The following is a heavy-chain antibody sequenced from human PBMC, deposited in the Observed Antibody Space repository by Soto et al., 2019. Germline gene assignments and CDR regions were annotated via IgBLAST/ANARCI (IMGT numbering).Heavy chain of an antibody. D-gene: IGHD3-16*02. CDR3: ARLLTEGVTYREDAFDV. CDR2: ISTFNGKT. V-gene: IGHV1-18*01. J-gene: IGHJ3*01. CDR1: GYTFTSHG. Sequence: QVQLVQSGGEVKKPGASVKVSCKASGYTFTSHGFSWVRQAPGQGLEWMRWISTFNGKTDYAQKFQGRVTMTADTRTNTGYMELRSLRSDDTAVYYCARLLTEGVTYREDAFDVWGQGTKVTVSS.